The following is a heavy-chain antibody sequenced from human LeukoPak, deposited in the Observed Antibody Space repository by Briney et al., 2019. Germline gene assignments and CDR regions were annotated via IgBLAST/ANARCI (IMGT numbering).Heavy chain of an antibody. CDR2: ISWDGGST. D-gene: IGHD4-17*01. CDR3: AKEIWPTVTIPGRTYFDY. J-gene: IGHJ4*02. V-gene: IGHV3-43D*03. Sequence: GGSLRLSCAASGFTFHDYAMHWVRQAPGKGLEWVSLISWDGGSTYYADSVKGRFTISRDNSKNSLYLQMNSLRAEDTAVYYCAKEIWPTVTIPGRTYFDYWGQGTLVTVSS. CDR1: GFTFHDYA.